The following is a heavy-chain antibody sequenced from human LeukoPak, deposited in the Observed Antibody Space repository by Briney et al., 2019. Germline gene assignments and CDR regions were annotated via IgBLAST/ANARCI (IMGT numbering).Heavy chain of an antibody. Sequence: PGGSLRLSCAASGFTFRSYGMHWVRQAPGTGLEWVAVLWYDGSNKYYADSVKGRFTISRDNFKNTLYLQMNSLRAEDTAVYYCARDLGFSYGYGRANYYYYGMDVWGQGTTVTVS. V-gene: IGHV3-33*01. CDR1: GFTFRSYG. CDR3: ARDLGFSYGYGRANYYYYGMDV. CDR2: LWYDGSNK. D-gene: IGHD5-18*01. J-gene: IGHJ6*02.